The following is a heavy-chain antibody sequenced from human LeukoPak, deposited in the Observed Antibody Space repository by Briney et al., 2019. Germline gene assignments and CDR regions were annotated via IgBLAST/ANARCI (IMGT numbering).Heavy chain of an antibody. CDR3: ARALDYYYGSGSYQMYFDY. J-gene: IGHJ4*02. Sequence: SETLSLTCTVSGGSISSGGNYWSWIRQHPGKGLEWIGYIYYSGSTYYNPSLKSRVTISVDTSKNQFSLKLSSVTAADTAVYYCARALDYYYGSGSYQMYFDYWGQGTLVTVSS. CDR1: GGSISSGGNY. CDR2: IYYSGST. V-gene: IGHV4-31*03. D-gene: IGHD3-10*01.